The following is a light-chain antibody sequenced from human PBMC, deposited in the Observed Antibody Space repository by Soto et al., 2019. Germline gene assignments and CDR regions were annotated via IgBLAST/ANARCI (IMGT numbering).Light chain of an antibody. CDR3: AAWDDSLSAVV. Sequence: QSVLTQPPSASGTPGQRVTISCSGSSSKIGSNYVYWYQQLPGSAPKLLIYRNDQRPSVVPDRFSASKSGTAASLAISGLRSEDEADYHCAAWDDSLSAVVFGGGTKLTVL. J-gene: IGLJ2*01. V-gene: IGLV1-47*01. CDR2: RND. CDR1: SSKIGSNY.